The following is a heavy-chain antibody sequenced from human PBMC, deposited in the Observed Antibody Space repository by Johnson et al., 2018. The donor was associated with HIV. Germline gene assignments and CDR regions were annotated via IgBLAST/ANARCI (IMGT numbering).Heavy chain of an antibody. CDR2: VYSGGDP. J-gene: IGHJ3*02. CDR1: GFTVSGNY. V-gene: IGHV3-66*03. CDR3: AREDSSSWYLAFDI. D-gene: IGHD6-13*01. Sequence: VQLVESGGGLIQPGGSLRLSCAASGFTVSGNYMSWVRQAPGKGLEWVAVVYSGGDPFYADSVKGRFTISRDNSNNTLYLQMNSLRAEDTAVYYCAREDSSSWYLAFDIWGQGTMVTVSS.